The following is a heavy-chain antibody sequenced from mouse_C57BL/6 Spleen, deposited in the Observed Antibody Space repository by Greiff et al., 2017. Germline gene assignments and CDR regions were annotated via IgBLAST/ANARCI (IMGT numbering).Heavy chain of an antibody. Sequence: EVQLVESGGGLVKPGGSLKLSCAASGFTFSSYTMSWVRQTPEKRLEWVATISGGGGNTYYPDSVKGRFTISRDNAKNTLYLQMSSLRSEDTAVYYCARHGPLLREAMDYWGQGTSVTVSS. CDR2: ISGGGGNT. CDR1: GFTFSSYT. D-gene: IGHD1-1*01. J-gene: IGHJ4*01. CDR3: ARHGPLLREAMDY. V-gene: IGHV5-9*04.